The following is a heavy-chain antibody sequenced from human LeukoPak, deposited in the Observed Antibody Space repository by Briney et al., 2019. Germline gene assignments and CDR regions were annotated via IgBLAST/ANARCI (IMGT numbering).Heavy chain of an antibody. J-gene: IGHJ4*02. V-gene: IGHV1-69*13. CDR1: GGTFSSYA. Sequence: SVKVSCKGSGGTFSSYAISWVRQAPGQGLEGVGGVIPIFGTANYAQKFQGRVTITADESTSTAYMELSSLRSEDTAVYYCARGSFGVDTRTGEGWNYWGQGTLVTVSS. D-gene: IGHD3-3*01. CDR3: ARGSFGVDTRTGEGWNY. CDR2: VIPIFGTA.